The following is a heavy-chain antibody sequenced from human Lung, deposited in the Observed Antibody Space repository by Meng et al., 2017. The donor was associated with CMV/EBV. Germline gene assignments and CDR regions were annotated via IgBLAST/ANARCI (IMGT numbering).Heavy chain of an antibody. CDR3: AREASGRCYAVYFDY. J-gene: IGHJ4*02. CDR2: ISGNGNTI. Sequence: GESLKISCAASGFSLSDHYMSWIRQAPGQGLEWVSYISGNGNTIYYADSVKCRFTISRDNAKNSLYLQMNSLRVEDRAVYYCAREASGRCYAVYFDYWGQGTLVXVSS. CDR1: GFSLSDHY. D-gene: IGHD1-26*01. V-gene: IGHV3-11*04.